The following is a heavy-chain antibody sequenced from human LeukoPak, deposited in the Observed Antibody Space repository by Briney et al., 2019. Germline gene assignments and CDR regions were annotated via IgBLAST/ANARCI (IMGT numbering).Heavy chain of an antibody. V-gene: IGHV1-8*03. CDR3: ARVKVAAAGSDAFDI. D-gene: IGHD6-13*01. CDR1: GYTFTSYD. Sequence: ASLKVSCKASGYTFTSYDINWVRQATGQGLEWMGWINPNSGNTGNAQKFQGRVTITRNTSISTAYMELSSLRSEDTAVYYCARVKVAAAGSDAFDIWGQGTMVTVSS. CDR2: INPNSGNT. J-gene: IGHJ3*02.